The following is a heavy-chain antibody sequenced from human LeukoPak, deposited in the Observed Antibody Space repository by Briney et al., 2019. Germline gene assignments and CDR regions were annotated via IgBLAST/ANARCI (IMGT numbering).Heavy chain of an antibody. D-gene: IGHD5-12*01. Sequence: SETLSLTCTVSGGSISSTSYYWGWIRQPPGKGLEYIGSIYYSGSTYYNPSLKSRVTISVATSNNQFSLKLSSVTAADTAVYYCARGRSGYATFVIDYWGQGTQVTVSS. V-gene: IGHV4-39*07. CDR2: IYYSGST. CDR1: GGSISSTSYY. CDR3: ARGRSGYATFVIDY. J-gene: IGHJ4*02.